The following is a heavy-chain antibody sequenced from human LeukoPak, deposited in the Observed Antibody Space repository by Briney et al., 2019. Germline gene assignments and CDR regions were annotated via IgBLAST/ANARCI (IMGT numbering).Heavy chain of an antibody. V-gene: IGHV3-21*01. CDR1: GFTFSSYS. CDR2: ISSSSHI. D-gene: IGHD5-24*01. Sequence: GGSLRLSCAASGFTFSSYSMNWVRQAPGKGLEWVSSISSSSHIYYADSVKGRFTISRDNAKNSLYLQMNSLRAEDTAVYYCARDGRLATNDAFDIWGQGTMVTVSS. CDR3: ARDGRLATNDAFDI. J-gene: IGHJ3*02.